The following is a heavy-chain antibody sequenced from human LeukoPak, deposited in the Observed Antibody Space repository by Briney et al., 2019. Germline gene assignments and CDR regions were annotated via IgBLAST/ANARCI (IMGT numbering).Heavy chain of an antibody. CDR1: GYTFADYS. CDR2: IIPDTGVA. CDR3: ARAVEASALDV. J-gene: IGHJ3*01. Sequence: GASAKVSCKASGYTFADYSIHWVRQAPGQGLECMGWIIPDTGVAKYAQTFQGRVTMTRDTSITTTFMELSSLRSDDTAVYYCARAVEASALDVWGQGTMVTVSS. V-gene: IGHV1-2*02.